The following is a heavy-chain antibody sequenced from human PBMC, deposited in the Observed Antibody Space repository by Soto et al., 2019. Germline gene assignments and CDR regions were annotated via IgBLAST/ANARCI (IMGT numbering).Heavy chain of an antibody. Sequence: SETLSLTCGVSDGSFRGYYWSWIRQPPGEGLEWIGEINHSGFTNYNPSLKSRVTISRDTSTNQFSLKLTSVTVADSAVYYCARATVKVGATLFDYWGQGTLVTVSS. CDR1: DGSFRGYY. D-gene: IGHD1-26*01. J-gene: IGHJ4*02. CDR2: INHSGFT. V-gene: IGHV4-34*01. CDR3: ARATVKVGATLFDY.